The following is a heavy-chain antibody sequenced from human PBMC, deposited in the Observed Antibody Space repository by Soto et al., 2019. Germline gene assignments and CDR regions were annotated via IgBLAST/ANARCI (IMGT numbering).Heavy chain of an antibody. V-gene: IGHV3-15*07. D-gene: IGHD1-26*01. CDR2: IKSKTDGGTT. J-gene: IGHJ4*02. CDR3: TTFATVTVSGSYYFDSY. CDR1: GFTFSNAW. Sequence: GGSLRLSCAASGFTFSNAWMNWVRQAPGKGLEWVGRIKSKTDGGTTDYAAPVKGRFTISRDDSKNTLYLQMNSLKTEDTAVYYCTTFATVTVSGSYYFDSYWGQGTLVTVSS.